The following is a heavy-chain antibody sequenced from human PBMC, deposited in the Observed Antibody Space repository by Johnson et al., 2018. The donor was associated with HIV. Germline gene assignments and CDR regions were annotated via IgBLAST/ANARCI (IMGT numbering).Heavy chain of an antibody. D-gene: IGHD6-19*01. J-gene: IGHJ3*02. Sequence: VQLVESGGGLLQPGGSLRLSCAASGFTFSSFAMSWVRQAPGKGLELVSGISSIGGSTYYADSVKGRFTISRDNSKNTLYLQMNSLRAEDTALYYCAKDISVAVLYDAFDIWGQGTMVTVSS. CDR3: AKDISVAVLYDAFDI. CDR2: ISSIGGST. V-gene: IGHV3-23*04. CDR1: GFTFSSFA.